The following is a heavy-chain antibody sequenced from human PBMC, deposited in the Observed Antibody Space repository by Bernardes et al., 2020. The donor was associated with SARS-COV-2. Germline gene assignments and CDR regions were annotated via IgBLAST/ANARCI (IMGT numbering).Heavy chain of an antibody. V-gene: IGHV4-34*01. CDR1: GGSFSGYY. CDR3: ARGNRRGYCSSTSCSKYYFGY. D-gene: IGHD2-2*01. Sequence: SETLSLTCAVYGGSFSGYYWSWIRQPPGKGLEWIGEINHSGSTNYNPSLKSRVTISVDTSKNQFSLKLSSVTAADTAVYYCARGNRRGYCSSTSCSKYYFGYWAQGTLVTVSS. CDR2: INHSGST. J-gene: IGHJ4*02.